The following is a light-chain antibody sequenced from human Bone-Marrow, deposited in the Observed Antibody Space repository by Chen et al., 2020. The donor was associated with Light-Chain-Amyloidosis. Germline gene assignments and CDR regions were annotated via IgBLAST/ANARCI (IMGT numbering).Light chain of an antibody. CDR1: ALPKQS. V-gene: IGLV3-25*03. CDR2: KDS. CDR3: QSADSSGTYVV. J-gene: IGLJ2*01. Sequence: SYELTHPPSVSVSPGQTARITCSGDALPKQSAYWYQQKQGQAPVLVIYKDSERPSGIPERFSGSSSGTTVTLTISGVQAEDEADYYCQSADSSGTYVVFGGGTKLTVL.